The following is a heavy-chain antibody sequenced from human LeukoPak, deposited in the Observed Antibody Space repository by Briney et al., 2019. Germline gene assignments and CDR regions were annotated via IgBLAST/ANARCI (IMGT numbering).Heavy chain of an antibody. D-gene: IGHD6-13*01. CDR1: GFTFSSYS. V-gene: IGHV3-21*01. J-gene: IGHJ4*02. CDR2: ISSSSSYI. Sequence: PGGSLRLSCAASGFTFSSYSMNWVRQAPGKGLEWVSSISSSSSYIYYADSVKGRFTISRDNSKNYLYLQMNSLRAEDTALYYCAKGTSSCHDFDSWGQGTLVTVSS. CDR3: AKGTSSCHDFDS.